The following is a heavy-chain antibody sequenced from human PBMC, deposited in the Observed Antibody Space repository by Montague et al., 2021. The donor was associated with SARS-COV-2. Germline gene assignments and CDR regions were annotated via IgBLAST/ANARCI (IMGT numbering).Heavy chain of an antibody. J-gene: IGHJ4*02. CDR2: IYPGDSDT. Sequence: QSGAEVKKPGESLKISCKGSGYRFSSYWIGWVRQMSGKGLEWMGIIYPGDSDTRHSPSFQGQDTISADKSITTAYLQWSSLKASDTAMYYCARRIHGTYYFDYWGQGTLVTVSS. CDR1: GYRFSSYW. CDR3: ARRIHGTYYFDY. D-gene: IGHD1-14*01. V-gene: IGHV5-51*01.